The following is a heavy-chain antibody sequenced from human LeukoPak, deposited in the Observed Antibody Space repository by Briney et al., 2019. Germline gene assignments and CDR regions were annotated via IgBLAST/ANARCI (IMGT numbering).Heavy chain of an antibody. J-gene: IGHJ4*02. CDR2: IRYDGSNK. Sequence: GGSLRLSCAASGFTFSSYGMHWVRQAPGKGLERVAFIRYDGSNKYYADSVKGRFTISRDNSKNTLYLQMNSLRAEDTAVYYCAKDHSYYYGSGSYNYFDYWGQGTLVTVSS. CDR3: AKDHSYYYGSGSYNYFDY. CDR1: GFTFSSYG. D-gene: IGHD3-10*01. V-gene: IGHV3-30*02.